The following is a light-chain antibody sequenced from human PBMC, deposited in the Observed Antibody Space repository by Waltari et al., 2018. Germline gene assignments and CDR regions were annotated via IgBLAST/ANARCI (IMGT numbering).Light chain of an antibody. J-gene: IGLJ1*01. Sequence: QSALTQPRSVSGSPGQSVTISCTGTSSNVGTYKYVSWYQQHPGKAPRLIIYDVYKRPSGVPDRFSGSKSGNTASPTISGLQAEDEADYYCCSYAGSYTYVFGSVTEVTVL. CDR3: CSYAGSYTYV. CDR2: DVY. CDR1: SSNVGTYKY. V-gene: IGLV2-11*01.